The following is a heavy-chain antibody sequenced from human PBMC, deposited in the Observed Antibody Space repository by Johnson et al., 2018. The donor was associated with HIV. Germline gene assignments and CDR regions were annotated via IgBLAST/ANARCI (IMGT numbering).Heavy chain of an antibody. CDR3: AKDRGVVVTAAPYEAFDI. CDR2: IRYDGSDK. D-gene: IGHD2-21*02. Sequence: VQLVESGGVVVQPGGSLRLSCAASGFTFSSYGMHWVRQAPGKGLEWVAFIRYDGSDKYYADYVKGRFTISRDNSKNTLYLQMNSLRAEDTAVYYCAKDRGVVVTAAPYEAFDIWGQGTMVTVSS. J-gene: IGHJ3*02. V-gene: IGHV3-30*02. CDR1: GFTFSSYG.